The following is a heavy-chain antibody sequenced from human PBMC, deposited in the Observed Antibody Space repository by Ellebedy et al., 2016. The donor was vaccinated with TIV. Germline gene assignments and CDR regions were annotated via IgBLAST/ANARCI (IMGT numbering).Heavy chain of an antibody. D-gene: IGHD6-13*01. CDR1: GGSISSSSYY. J-gene: IGHJ5*02. CDR3: ARRGSWSTVFDP. V-gene: IGHV4-39*01. CDR2: IYYSGST. Sequence: MPSETLSLTCTVSGGSISSSSYYWGWIRQPPGKGLEWIGSIYYSGSTYYNPSLKSRVTISVDTSKNQFSLKLSSVTAADTAVYYCARRGSWSTVFDPWGQGTLVIVSS.